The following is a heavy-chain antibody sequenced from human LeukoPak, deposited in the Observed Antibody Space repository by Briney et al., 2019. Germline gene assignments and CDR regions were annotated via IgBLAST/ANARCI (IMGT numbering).Heavy chain of an antibody. Sequence: GGSLRLSCAAPGFIFSNYWMHWVRQAPGKGLVWVSRINGDGSNTIYADSVKGRFTISRDNAKNTLYLQMNSLTAEDTAVYYCARQYSYGHDYWGQGTLVTVSS. CDR3: ARQYSYGHDY. D-gene: IGHD5-18*01. J-gene: IGHJ4*02. CDR1: GFIFSNYW. V-gene: IGHV3-74*01. CDR2: INGDGSNT.